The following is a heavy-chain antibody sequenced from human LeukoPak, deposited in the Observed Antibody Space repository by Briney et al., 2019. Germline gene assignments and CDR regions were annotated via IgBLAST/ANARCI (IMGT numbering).Heavy chain of an antibody. J-gene: IGHJ6*02. V-gene: IGHV3-11*01. CDR1: GFTFGDYY. CDR2: ISSRGDSL. D-gene: IGHD2/OR15-2a*01. Sequence: GGSLRLSCAASGFTFGDYYMTWIRQAPGKGLEWLSFISSRGDSLYYADSVRGRFTISRDNANNSLFLQMNSLRAEDTAVYYCAREVVIVTDYFYYGLDVWGQGTTVSVSS. CDR3: AREVVIVTDYFYYGLDV.